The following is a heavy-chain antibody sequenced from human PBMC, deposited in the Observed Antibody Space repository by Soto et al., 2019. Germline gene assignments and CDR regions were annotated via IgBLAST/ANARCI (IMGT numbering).Heavy chain of an antibody. Sequence: GGSLRLSCAASGFTFSSYGMHWVRQAPGKGLEWVAVISYDGSNKYYADSVKGRFTISRDNSKNTLYLQMNSLRAEDTAVYYCAKDRRWFGVKNYFDYWGQGTLVTVSS. CDR1: GFTFSSYG. V-gene: IGHV3-30*18. J-gene: IGHJ4*02. CDR3: AKDRRWFGVKNYFDY. D-gene: IGHD3-10*01. CDR2: ISYDGSNK.